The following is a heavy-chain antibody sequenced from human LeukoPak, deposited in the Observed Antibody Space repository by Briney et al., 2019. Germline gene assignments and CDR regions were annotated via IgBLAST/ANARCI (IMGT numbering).Heavy chain of an antibody. J-gene: IGHJ4*02. Sequence: GASVKVSCKASGYTFTVYYMHWVRPAPGQGLEWMGWINPNSGGTNYAQRFQGRVTMTRDTSISTAYMELSRLRSDDTAVYYCARLGAYCSGGSCNIDYWGQGTLVTVSS. CDR2: INPNSGGT. CDR3: ARLGAYCSGGSCNIDY. D-gene: IGHD2-15*01. V-gene: IGHV1-2*02. CDR1: GYTFTVYY.